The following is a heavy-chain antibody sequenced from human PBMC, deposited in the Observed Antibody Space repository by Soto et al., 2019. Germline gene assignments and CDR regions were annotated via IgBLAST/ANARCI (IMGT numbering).Heavy chain of an antibody. Sequence: PSETLSLTCTVSGRSVSSGGYYWTWIRQHPGKGLEWIGYIYHIGSPSYNPSLKSRLSMSLDTSKNQFSLNLTSVTAADTAIYYCVRDRALDSSGHWFDSWGHGTLVTVSS. CDR2: IYHIGSP. CDR1: GRSVSSGGYY. J-gene: IGHJ5*01. D-gene: IGHD6-19*01. CDR3: VRDRALDSSGHWFDS. V-gene: IGHV4-31*03.